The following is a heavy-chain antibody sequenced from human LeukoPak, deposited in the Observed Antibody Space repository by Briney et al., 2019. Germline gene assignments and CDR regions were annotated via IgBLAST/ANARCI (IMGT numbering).Heavy chain of an antibody. V-gene: IGHV3-23*01. D-gene: IGHD5-24*01. CDR3: ARGAWGMATKGGAFDI. CDR2: ISSTSRGT. J-gene: IGHJ3*02. Sequence: GGSLRLSCTASGFTFSTYAVSWVRQAPGKGLEWVSSISSTSRGTYYADSVKGRFTISRDNSKNTLYLQMNSLRAEDTAVYCCARGAWGMATKGGAFDIWGQGTMVTVSS. CDR1: GFTFSTYA.